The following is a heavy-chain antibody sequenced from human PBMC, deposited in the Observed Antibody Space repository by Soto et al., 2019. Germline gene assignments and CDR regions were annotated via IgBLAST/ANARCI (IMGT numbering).Heavy chain of an antibody. J-gene: IGHJ4*02. CDR2: VYYSGST. Sequence: SETLSLTCTGSGGSTNSRSDYWGWIRQPPGKGLEWIGSVYYSGSTHDNPSLQSRVTISVDTSRNQFPLNLISVTAADTAVYFCARQPRGPGYGERGLYFDYWGQGTLVTVSS. CDR3: ARQPRGPGYGERGLYFDY. CDR1: GGSTNSRSDY. V-gene: IGHV4-39*01. D-gene: IGHD3-16*01.